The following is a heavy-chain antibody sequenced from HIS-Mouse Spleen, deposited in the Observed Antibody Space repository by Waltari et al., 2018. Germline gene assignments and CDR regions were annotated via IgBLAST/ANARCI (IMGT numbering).Heavy chain of an antibody. CDR2: IWYDGSNK. Sequence: VQLVESGGGVVQPGRSLRLSCAASGFTFSSYGMHWVRQAPGKGLVWVAVIWYDGSNKYYADSVKGRFTISRDNSKNTLYLQMNSLRAEDTAVYYCAKGGGYCSGGSCYYFDYWGQGTLVTVSS. J-gene: IGHJ4*02. D-gene: IGHD2-15*01. CDR1: GFTFSSYG. V-gene: IGHV3-33*06. CDR3: AKGGGYCSGGSCYYFDY.